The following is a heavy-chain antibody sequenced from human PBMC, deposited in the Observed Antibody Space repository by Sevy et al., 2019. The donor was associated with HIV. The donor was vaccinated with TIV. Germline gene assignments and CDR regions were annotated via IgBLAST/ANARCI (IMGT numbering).Heavy chain of an antibody. V-gene: IGHV3-48*02. CDR3: ARDLGDSSGYFKYYFDY. J-gene: IGHJ4*02. D-gene: IGHD3-22*01. CDR2: ISSSSSTI. Sequence: GGSLRLSCAASGFTFSSYSMNWVRQAPGKGLEWVSYISSSSSTIYYADSVKGRFTISRDNAKNSLYLQMNSLRDEDTAVYYCARDLGDSSGYFKYYFDYWGQGTLVTVSS. CDR1: GFTFSSYS.